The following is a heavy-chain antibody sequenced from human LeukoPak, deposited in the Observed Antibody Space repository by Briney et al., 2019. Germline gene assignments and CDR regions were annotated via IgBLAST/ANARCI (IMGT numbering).Heavy chain of an antibody. Sequence: GRSLRLSCAASGFTFSSYGMPWVRQAPGKGLEWVAVISYDGSNKYYADSVKGRFTISRDNSKNTLYLQMNSLRAEDTAVYYCAKDSIAVAGTYFDYWGQGTLVTVSS. CDR2: ISYDGSNK. D-gene: IGHD6-19*01. CDR3: AKDSIAVAGTYFDY. CDR1: GFTFSSYG. J-gene: IGHJ4*02. V-gene: IGHV3-30*18.